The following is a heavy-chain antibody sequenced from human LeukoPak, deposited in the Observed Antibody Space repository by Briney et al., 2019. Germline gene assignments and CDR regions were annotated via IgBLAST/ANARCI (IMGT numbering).Heavy chain of an antibody. D-gene: IGHD2-2*01. Sequence: NSSETLSLTCTVSGGSVSSGSYYWSWIRQPPGKGLEWIGYIYYSGSTNYNPSLKSRVTISVDTSKNQFSLKLSSVTAADTAVYYCAVQVVPAVDWYFDLWGRGTLVTVSS. CDR2: IYYSGST. J-gene: IGHJ2*01. CDR1: GGSVSSGSYY. V-gene: IGHV4-61*01. CDR3: AVQVVPAVDWYFDL.